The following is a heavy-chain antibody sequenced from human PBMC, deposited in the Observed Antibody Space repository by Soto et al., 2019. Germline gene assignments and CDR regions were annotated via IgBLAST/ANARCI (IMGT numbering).Heavy chain of an antibody. CDR2: VWFDGSIQ. CDR1: GFTFSDCG. CDR3: ARVDFGGNSYYFDY. J-gene: IGHJ4*02. Sequence: PVGSLRLSCVASGFTFSDCGIHWVRQAPDKGLEWVAVVWFDGSIQYYGDSVKGRFTISRDNSNNTVDLQMNNLRAEDTAVYYCARVDFGGNSYYFDYWGQGTPVTVSS. V-gene: IGHV3-33*01. D-gene: IGHD1-7*01.